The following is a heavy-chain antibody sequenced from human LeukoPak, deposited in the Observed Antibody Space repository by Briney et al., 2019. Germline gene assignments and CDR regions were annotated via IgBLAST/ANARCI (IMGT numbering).Heavy chain of an antibody. CDR1: GFIFDDYG. CDR3: ARVEYCSSTSCYMAVLDY. V-gene: IGHV3-20*04. Sequence: PGGSLRLSCAASGFIFDDYGMSWVRQAPGKGLEWVSGINWNGGSTGYADSVKCRFTISRDNAKNSLYLQMNGLRAEDTALYYCARVEYCSSTSCYMAVLDYWGQGTLVTVSS. J-gene: IGHJ4*02. D-gene: IGHD2-2*02. CDR2: INWNGGST.